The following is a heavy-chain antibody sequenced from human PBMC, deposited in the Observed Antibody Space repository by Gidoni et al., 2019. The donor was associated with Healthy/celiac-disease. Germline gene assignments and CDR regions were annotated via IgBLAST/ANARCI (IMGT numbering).Heavy chain of an antibody. V-gene: IGHV1-69*01. CDR2: IIPIFGTA. Sequence: QVQLVQSGAEVKKPGSSVKVSCKASGGPFSSYAISWVRQAPGQGLEWMGGIIPIFGTANYAQKFQGRVTITADESTSTAYMELSSLRSEDTAVYYCAREGHYDYVWGSYPEEWGQGTLVTVSS. D-gene: IGHD3-16*02. CDR3: AREGHYDYVWGSYPEE. J-gene: IGHJ4*02. CDR1: GGPFSSYA.